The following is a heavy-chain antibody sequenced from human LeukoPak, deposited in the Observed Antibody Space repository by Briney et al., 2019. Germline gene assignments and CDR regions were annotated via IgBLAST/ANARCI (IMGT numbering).Heavy chain of an antibody. Sequence: PGGSLRLSCAVSGFTFSSYAMSWVRQAPGKGLEWVSTISVNGGSTYYADSVKGRFTISRDNSENTLFLQMNSLRAEDTAVYYCAKASRQLVDRGYYFDYWGQGTLVTVSS. V-gene: IGHV3-23*01. D-gene: IGHD6-13*01. CDR1: GFTFSSYA. CDR2: ISVNGGST. CDR3: AKASRQLVDRGYYFDY. J-gene: IGHJ4*02.